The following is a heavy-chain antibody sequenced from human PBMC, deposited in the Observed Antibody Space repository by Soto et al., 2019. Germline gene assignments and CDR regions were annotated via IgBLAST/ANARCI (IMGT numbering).Heavy chain of an antibody. CDR1: GGSITSGGSF. Sequence: SETLSLTCTVSGGSITSGGSFWGWIRQHPGKGPEWIAFIGYSGATSYNPSLASRVTISADTYKSQFSLNLRSVTAADTAVYYCARGGASSKWFAPWGQGTLVTVSS. CDR3: ARGGASSKWFAP. CDR2: IGYSGAT. V-gene: IGHV4-31*03. D-gene: IGHD2-15*01. J-gene: IGHJ5*02.